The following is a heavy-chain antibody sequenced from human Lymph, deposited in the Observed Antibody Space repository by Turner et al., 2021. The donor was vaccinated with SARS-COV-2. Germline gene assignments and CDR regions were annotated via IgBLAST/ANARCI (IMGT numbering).Heavy chain of an antibody. V-gene: IGHV3-7*01. CDR2: IKQDGSEK. D-gene: IGHD1-26*01. CDR1: GFTFSYYW. J-gene: IGHJ4*02. Sequence: EVQLVESGGGLFQPGGSRSLACAASGFTFSYYWMSWVRQAPGKGLEWVANIKQDGSEKYYVDSVKGRFTISRDNAKNSLFLQMNSLRAEDTAVYYCARMGSSSWYFDYWGQGTLVTVSS. CDR3: ARMGSSSWYFDY.